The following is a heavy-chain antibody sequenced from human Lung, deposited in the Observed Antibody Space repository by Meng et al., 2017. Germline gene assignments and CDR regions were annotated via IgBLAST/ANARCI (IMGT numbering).Heavy chain of an antibody. CDR3: ARGPTTMAHDFDY. V-gene: IGHV4-34*01. CDR1: GGSFSDYY. Sequence: QVQLQQCGAGLLKPSETRSLTCVVSGGSFSDYYWSWIRQPPGKGLEWIGEINHSGSTNYNPSLESRATISVDTSQNNLSLKLSSVTAADSAVYYCARGPTTMAHDFDYWGQGTLVTVSS. J-gene: IGHJ4*02. D-gene: IGHD4-11*01. CDR2: INHSGST.